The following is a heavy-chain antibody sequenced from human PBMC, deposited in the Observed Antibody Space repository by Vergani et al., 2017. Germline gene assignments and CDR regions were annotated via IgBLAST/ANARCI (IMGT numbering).Heavy chain of an antibody. V-gene: IGHV4-61*02. Sequence: QVQLQESGPGLVKPSQTLSLTCTVSGASINNDFYYWHWIRQPAGKGLEWIGRIYVSGITDYNSSLQSRVSMSVDTSNNQFSLMLSSVTVADTAVYYCARSIVSRNPPDYFDNWGQGTLVTVSS. D-gene: IGHD1-14*01. CDR2: IYVSGIT. J-gene: IGHJ4*02. CDR1: GASINNDFYY. CDR3: ARSIVSRNPPDYFDN.